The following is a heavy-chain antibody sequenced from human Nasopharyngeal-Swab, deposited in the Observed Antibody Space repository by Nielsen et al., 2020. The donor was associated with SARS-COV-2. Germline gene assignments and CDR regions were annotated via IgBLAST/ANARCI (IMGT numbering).Heavy chain of an antibody. V-gene: IGHV3-48*03. CDR3: AKEAYGGNSGESAFDI. CDR2: ISSSGSTI. Sequence: GGSLRLSCAASGFTFSSYEMNWVRQAPGKGLEWVSYISSSGSTIYYADSVKGRFTISRDNAKNSLYLQMNSLRAEDAAVYYCAKEAYGGNSGESAFDIWGQGTMVTVSS. J-gene: IGHJ3*02. D-gene: IGHD4-23*01. CDR1: GFTFSSYE.